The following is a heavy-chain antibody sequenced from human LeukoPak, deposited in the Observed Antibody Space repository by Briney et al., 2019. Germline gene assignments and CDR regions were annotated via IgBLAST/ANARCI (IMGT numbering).Heavy chain of an antibody. CDR3: ASANYDILTGGYYFDY. J-gene: IGHJ4*02. V-gene: IGHV5-51*01. D-gene: IGHD3-9*01. CDR1: GYSFTSYW. Sequence: GESLQISCKGSGYSFTSYWIGWVRQMPGKGLEWMGIIYPGDSDTRYSPSFQGQVTISADKSISTAHLQWSSLKASDTAMYYCASANYDILTGGYYFDYWGQGTLVTVSS. CDR2: IYPGDSDT.